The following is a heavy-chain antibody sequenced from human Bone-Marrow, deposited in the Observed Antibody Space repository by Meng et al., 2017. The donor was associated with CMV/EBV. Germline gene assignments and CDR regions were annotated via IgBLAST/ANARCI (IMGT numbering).Heavy chain of an antibody. CDR1: GFTFSSYS. J-gene: IGHJ6*02. CDR2: ISSSSSYI. Sequence: GESLKISCAASGFTFSSYSMNWVRQAPGKGLEWVSSISSSSSYIYYADSVKGRFTISRDNAKNSLYLQMNSLRAEDTAVYYCAREGPYVDTAMVYGMDVWGQGTTVTVSS. V-gene: IGHV3-21*01. D-gene: IGHD5-18*01. CDR3: AREGPYVDTAMVYGMDV.